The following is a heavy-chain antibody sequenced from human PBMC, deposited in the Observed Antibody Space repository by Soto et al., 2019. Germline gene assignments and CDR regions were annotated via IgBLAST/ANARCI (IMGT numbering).Heavy chain of an antibody. CDR1: AYTLTELS. CDR3: AILTRDSVTGSNGPNWFDP. D-gene: IGHD1-20*01. CDR2: FDPEDGET. J-gene: IGHJ5*02. V-gene: IGHV1-24*01. Sequence: GASVKVSCKVSAYTLTELSMHWVRQAPGKGLEWTGGFDPEDGETIYAQKFQGRVTMTEDTSTDTAYMELSSLRSEDTAVYYCAILTRDSVTGSNGPNWFDPWGQGTLVTVSS.